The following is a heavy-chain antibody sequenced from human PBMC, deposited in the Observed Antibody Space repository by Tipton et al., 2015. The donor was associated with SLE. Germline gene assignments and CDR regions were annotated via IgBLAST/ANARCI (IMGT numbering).Heavy chain of an antibody. V-gene: IGHV3-21*01. CDR3: ARDACSSTSCPIDY. Sequence: GSLRLSCAASGFTFSSYSMNWVRQAPGKGLEWVSSISTSSTYLYYADSVKGRFTISRDNAKNSLYLQMKSLRAEDTAVYFCARDACSSTSCPIDYWGQGTLVTVSS. D-gene: IGHD2-2*01. J-gene: IGHJ4*02. CDR1: GFTFSSYS. CDR2: ISTSSTYL.